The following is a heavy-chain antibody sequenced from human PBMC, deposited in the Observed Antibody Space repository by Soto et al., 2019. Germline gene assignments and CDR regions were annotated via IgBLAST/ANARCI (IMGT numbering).Heavy chain of an antibody. CDR3: VREDGLVGYNSDFED. D-gene: IGHD1-26*01. Sequence: GGSLILSCATSGFSFSTYNTNWVRQAPGKGLEWVSSINGRSNYKYYTDSVKGRFAISRDNPNNSLYLQMDSLRVEDTAVYYCVREDGLVGYNSDFEDWGQGPLVTVSS. V-gene: IGHV3-21*01. CDR1: GFSFSTYN. CDR2: INGRSNYK. J-gene: IGHJ4*02.